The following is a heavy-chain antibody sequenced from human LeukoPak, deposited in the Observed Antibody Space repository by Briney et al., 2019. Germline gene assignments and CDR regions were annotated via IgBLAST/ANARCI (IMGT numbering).Heavy chain of an antibody. D-gene: IGHD6-13*01. CDR3: ASRPGGSTWYGVFDY. Sequence: PSETRSLTCTVSGASMGNHSWSWVRQPPGKGLEWIGYIFDSETTNYNPSLKSRVTMSVDTSENQFSLKLSSVTAADTALYYCASRPGGSTWYGVFDYWSRGTLVTVSS. CDR2: IFDSETT. CDR1: GASMGNHS. V-gene: IGHV4-59*11. J-gene: IGHJ4*02.